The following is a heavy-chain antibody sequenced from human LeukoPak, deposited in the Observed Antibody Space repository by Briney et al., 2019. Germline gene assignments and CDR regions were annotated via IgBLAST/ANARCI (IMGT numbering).Heavy chain of an antibody. CDR3: ARETDYDFWSGYYTGLGY. CDR1: GFTFSSYG. J-gene: IGHJ4*02. V-gene: IGHV3-30*19. D-gene: IGHD3-3*01. CDR2: ILSDGSKE. Sequence: PGGSLRLSCAASGFTFSSYGMHWVRQAPGKGLEWVAVILSDGSKEFYTDSVKGRFTISRDNSKNTLYLQMNSLRAEDTAVYYCARETDYDFWSGYYTGLGYWGQGTLVTVSS.